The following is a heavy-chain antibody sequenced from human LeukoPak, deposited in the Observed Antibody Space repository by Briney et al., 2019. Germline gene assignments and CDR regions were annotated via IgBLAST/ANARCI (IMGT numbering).Heavy chain of an antibody. J-gene: IGHJ3*02. Sequence: GGSLRLSCAASGFTFSSYAMHWVRQAPGRGLEWGAVISYEGSKKYYADSVKGRFTIYRDNSKNTLYLQMNSLRAEDTAVYYCARSYYYGSGSTDAFDIWLQRTMVTVSS. CDR3: ARSYYYGSGSTDAFDI. D-gene: IGHD3-10*01. CDR2: ISYEGSKK. V-gene: IGHV3-30*04. CDR1: GFTFSSYA.